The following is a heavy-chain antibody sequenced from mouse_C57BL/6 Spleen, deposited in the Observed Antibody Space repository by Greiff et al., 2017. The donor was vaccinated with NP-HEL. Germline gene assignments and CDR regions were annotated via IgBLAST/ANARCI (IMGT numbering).Heavy chain of an antibody. D-gene: IGHD2-1*01. CDR1: GYTFTGYW. V-gene: IGHV1-55*01. CDR2: IYPGSGST. Sequence: QVQLQQPGAELVKPGASVKMSCKASGYTFTGYWITWVKQRPGQGLEWIGDIYPGSGSTNYNEKFKSKATLTVDTSSSTAYMQLSSLTSEDSAVYYCARGGIYYGNLYYFDYWGQGTTLTVSS. CDR3: ARGGIYYGNLYYFDY. J-gene: IGHJ2*01.